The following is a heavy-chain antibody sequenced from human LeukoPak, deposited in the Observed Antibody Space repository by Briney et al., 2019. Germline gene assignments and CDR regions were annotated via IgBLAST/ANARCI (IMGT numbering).Heavy chain of an antibody. CDR1: GFTVSSSY. Sequence: PGGSLRLPSATSGFTVSSSYLSWVRQAPGKGLEWVSVIYSDGSTYYADSVKGRFTISRDNFKNTLFLQMNSLRAEDTAVYYCARWVAATMFDYWGQGTLVTVSS. D-gene: IGHD5-12*01. J-gene: IGHJ4*02. CDR2: IYSDGST. V-gene: IGHV3-66*01. CDR3: ARWVAATMFDY.